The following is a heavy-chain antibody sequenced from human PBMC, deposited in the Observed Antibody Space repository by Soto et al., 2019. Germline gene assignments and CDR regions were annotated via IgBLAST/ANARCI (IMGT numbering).Heavy chain of an antibody. CDR2: ISASGGRT. CDR1: GFVFNDYA. J-gene: IGHJ4*02. CDR3: ARGSSTTPTSYGYLAY. D-gene: IGHD4-17*01. V-gene: IGHV3-23*01. Sequence: EVQLLESGGGLVQPGGSLRLSCADSGFVFNDYAISWVRQAPGKGLEWDSGISASGGRTYYADSVKGRLSVSRDNSNNTVFLQINRLRDEDTAMYYCARGSSTTPTSYGYLAYWGQGTLVTVSS.